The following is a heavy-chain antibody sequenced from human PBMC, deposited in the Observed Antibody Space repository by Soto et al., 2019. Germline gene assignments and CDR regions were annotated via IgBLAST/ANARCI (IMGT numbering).Heavy chain of an antibody. V-gene: IGHV1-2*02. CDR1: GYTFTGYY. D-gene: IGHD6-25*01. CDR3: ARDLAAVDYYGMDV. CDR2: INPNSGGT. Sequence: ASVKVSCKASGYTFTGYYMHWVRQAPGQGLEWMGWINPNSGGTNYAQKFQGRVTMTRDTSISTAYMELSRLRSDDTAVYYCARDLAAVDYYGMDVWGQGTTVTVSS. J-gene: IGHJ6*02.